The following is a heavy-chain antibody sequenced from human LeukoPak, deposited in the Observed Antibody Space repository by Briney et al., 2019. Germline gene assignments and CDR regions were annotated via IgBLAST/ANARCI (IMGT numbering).Heavy chain of an antibody. CDR3: ARDLGGYSYGYNY. J-gene: IGHJ4*02. D-gene: IGHD5-18*01. CDR1: GFTFSSYS. CDR2: ISSSSSTI. Sequence: PGGSLRLSCAASGFTFSSYSMNWVRQAPGKGLEWASYISSSSSTIYYSDSVKGRFTISRDNAKNSLYLQMNSLRVEDTAVYYCARDLGGYSYGYNYWGQGTLVTVSS. V-gene: IGHV3-48*01.